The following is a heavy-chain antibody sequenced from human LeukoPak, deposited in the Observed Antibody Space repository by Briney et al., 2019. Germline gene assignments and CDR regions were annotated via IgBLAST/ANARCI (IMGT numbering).Heavy chain of an antibody. CDR2: IIPIFGTA. Sequence: ASVNVSCKASGGTFSSYAISWVRQAPGQGLEWMGGIIPIFGTAKYAQKFQGRVTITADESTSTAYMELSSLRSEDTAVYYCARGVSATVVTLGYYYYGMDVWGQGTTVTVSS. V-gene: IGHV1-69*13. CDR1: GGTFSSYA. J-gene: IGHJ6*02. D-gene: IGHD4-23*01. CDR3: ARGVSATVVTLGYYYYGMDV.